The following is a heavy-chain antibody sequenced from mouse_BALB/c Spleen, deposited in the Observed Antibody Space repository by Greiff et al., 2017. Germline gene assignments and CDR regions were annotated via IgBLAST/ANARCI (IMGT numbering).Heavy chain of an antibody. CDR2: IWGDGST. D-gene: IGHD2-1*01. Sequence: QVQLKESGPGLVAPSQSLSITCTVSGFSLTGYGVNWVRQPPGKGLEWLGMIWGDGSTDYNSALKSRLSISKDNSKSQVFLKMNSLQTDDTARYYCARGFPYGNYAMDYWGQGTSVTVSS. J-gene: IGHJ4*01. CDR3: ARGFPYGNYAMDY. CDR1: GFSLTGYG. V-gene: IGHV2-6-7*01.